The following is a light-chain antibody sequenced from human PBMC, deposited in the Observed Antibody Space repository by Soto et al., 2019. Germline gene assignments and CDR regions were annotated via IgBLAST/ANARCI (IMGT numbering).Light chain of an antibody. J-gene: IGKJ2*01. CDR2: GAS. CDR3: QQYDSAPDT. V-gene: IGKV3-20*01. CDR1: QSVRRSY. Sequence: EIVLTQSPGTLSLSPGERATLSCRASQSVRRSYIAWHQQKPGQAPRLLIYGASSRATGIPDRFSGSGSGTDFTLTISRLEPEDFAVYYCQQYDSAPDTFGQGTKLEIK.